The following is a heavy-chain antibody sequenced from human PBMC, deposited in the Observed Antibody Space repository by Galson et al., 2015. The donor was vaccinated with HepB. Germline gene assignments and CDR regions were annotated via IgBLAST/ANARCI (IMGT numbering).Heavy chain of an antibody. CDR2: MNPNSGNT. CDR3: ARVGGFGELYGAGDTTYYYYGMDV. D-gene: IGHD3-10*01. V-gene: IGHV1-8*01. Sequence: SVKVSCKASGYTFINYNLNWVRQATGQGLEWMGWMNPNSGNTGYAQKFQGRVTITADESTSTAYMELSSLRSEDTAVYYCARVGGFGELYGAGDTTYYYYGMDVWGQGTTVTVSS. J-gene: IGHJ6*02. CDR1: GYTFINYN.